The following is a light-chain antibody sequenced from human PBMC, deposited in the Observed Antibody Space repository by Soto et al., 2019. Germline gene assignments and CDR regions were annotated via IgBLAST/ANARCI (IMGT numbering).Light chain of an antibody. CDR2: GTS. CDR3: QHYGSSRT. CDR1: QSVSSSY. V-gene: IGKV3-20*01. J-gene: IGKJ1*01. Sequence: EIVLTQSPGTLSLSPGERDTLSCRASQSVSSSYLGWYQQKPGQAPRLLIWGTSNRAGGIPDRFSGSGSGTEFTLTISRLAPEDFAVFYCQHYGSSRTFGQGTKVEIK.